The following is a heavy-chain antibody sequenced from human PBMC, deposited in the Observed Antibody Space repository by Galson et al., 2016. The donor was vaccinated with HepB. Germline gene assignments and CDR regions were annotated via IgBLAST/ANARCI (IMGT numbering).Heavy chain of an antibody. D-gene: IGHD1-7*01. CDR1: GYGFTSYW. CDR3: ARSRYNWNYWGSYYFDY. V-gene: IGHV5-51*01. Sequence: QSGAEVKKPGESLKISCKGSGYGFTSYWIAWVRQMPGKGLEWMGIIYPGDSDTRYSPSFQGHVTISADKSISTAYLQWSSLKASDTAMYYCARSRYNWNYWGSYYFDYWGQGTLVTVSS. CDR2: IYPGDSDT. J-gene: IGHJ4*02.